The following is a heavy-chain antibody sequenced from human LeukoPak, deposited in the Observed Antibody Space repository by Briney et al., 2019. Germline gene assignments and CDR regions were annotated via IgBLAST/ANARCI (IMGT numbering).Heavy chain of an antibody. CDR1: GYSMSSGYY. J-gene: IGHJ3*01. V-gene: IGHV4-38-2*02. CDR3: ARVGYNWNLWFDF. Sequence: SETLSLTCTVSGYSMSSGYYWGWIRQPPGKGLQWIGSILHSGNSYYNPSLKSRVTISVDTSKNQFSLKVNPVTAADTAVYYCARVGYNWNLWFDFWGQGTTVTVSS. CDR2: ILHSGNS. D-gene: IGHD1-7*01.